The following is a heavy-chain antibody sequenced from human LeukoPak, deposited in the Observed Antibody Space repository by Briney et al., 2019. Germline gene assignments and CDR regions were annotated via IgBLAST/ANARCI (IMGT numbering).Heavy chain of an antibody. CDR3: ARHFPTNGYPFDY. CDR2: IYYSGST. Sequence: SETLSLTCTVSGGSIISYYWSWIRQPPGKGLEWIGYIYYSGSTNYNPSLKSRVTISVDTSKNQFSLKLNSVTAADSAVYYCARHFPTNGYPFDYWGQGTLVTVSS. J-gene: IGHJ4*02. V-gene: IGHV4-59*08. D-gene: IGHD2-8*01. CDR1: GGSIISYY.